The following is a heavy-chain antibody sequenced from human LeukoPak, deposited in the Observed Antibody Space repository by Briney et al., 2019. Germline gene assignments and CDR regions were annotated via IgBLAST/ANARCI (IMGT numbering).Heavy chain of an antibody. CDR1: GFTVFSNY. V-gene: IGHV3-66*01. J-gene: IGHJ4*02. D-gene: IGHD3-22*01. CDR2: FYSGGST. Sequence: GGSLRLSCAASGFTVFSNYMTWVRQAPGEGLEWVSVFYSGGSTNYADSVKGRFTISRDIPKNTLSLQMNSLRAEDTAVYYCARGRDYDSSGYYHGDYWGQGTLVTVSS. CDR3: ARGRDYDSSGYYHGDY.